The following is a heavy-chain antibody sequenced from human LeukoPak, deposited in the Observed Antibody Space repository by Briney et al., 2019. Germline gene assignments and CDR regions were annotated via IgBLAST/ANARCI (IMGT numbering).Heavy chain of an antibody. V-gene: IGHV3-48*01. CDR2: ITNSGSTT. D-gene: IGHD6-19*01. J-gene: IGHJ4*02. Sequence: GGSLRLSCAASGITFSSNSMNWVRQAPGEWLGWDSYITNSGSTTYYADSVKGRFTVSRDNAKNSLYLQMNSLRAEDTAVYYCARGRYGSSAGDFDFWGQGTLVTVSS. CDR3: ARGRYGSSAGDFDF. CDR1: GITFSSNS.